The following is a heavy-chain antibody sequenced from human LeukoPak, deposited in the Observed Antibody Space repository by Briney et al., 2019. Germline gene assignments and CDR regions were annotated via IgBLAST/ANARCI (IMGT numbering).Heavy chain of an antibody. J-gene: IGHJ4*02. CDR1: GFTFSGYD. CDR2: IRSDGSDK. Sequence: PGGSLRLSCAASGFTFSGYDMHWVRQAPGKGLEWVALIRSDGSDKYYADSVKGRFTIPRDNSKNTLFLQMNSLRAEDTAVYYCAKDIAAAGGPCAYWGRGTLVTVSS. CDR3: AKDIAAAGGPCAY. V-gene: IGHV3-30*02. D-gene: IGHD6-13*01.